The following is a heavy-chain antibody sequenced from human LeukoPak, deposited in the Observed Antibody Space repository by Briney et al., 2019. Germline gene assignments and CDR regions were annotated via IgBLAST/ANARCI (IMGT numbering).Heavy chain of an antibody. Sequence: GGSLRLSCAGSGFIFSSYWMTWVRQAPGKGLEWVANINQDGSEKYYVDSVKGRFTISRDNAKKSLYLPMNSLRAVDTAVYYCARASTGYYMDVWGKGTTVTVS. V-gene: IGHV3-7*01. CDR1: GFIFSSYW. D-gene: IGHD6-13*01. J-gene: IGHJ6*03. CDR3: ARASTGYYMDV. CDR2: INQDGSEK.